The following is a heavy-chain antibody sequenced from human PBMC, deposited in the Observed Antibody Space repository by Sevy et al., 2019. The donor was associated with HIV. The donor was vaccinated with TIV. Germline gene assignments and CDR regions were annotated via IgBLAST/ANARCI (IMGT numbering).Heavy chain of an antibody. V-gene: IGHV3-23*01. CDR3: AKFEGVSGIWGFLQLEYYHFGMDV. D-gene: IGHD2-8*01. CDR2: ISGNGENT. Sequence: GGSLRLSCEASASTFSSDAMTWVRQAPGKGLEWVSSISGNGENTYYADSVKGRFTISRDNSKNTVYLQMNRLIPEDTALYYCAKFEGVSGIWGFLQLEYYHFGMDVWGQGTTVTVSS. J-gene: IGHJ6*02. CDR1: ASTFSSDA.